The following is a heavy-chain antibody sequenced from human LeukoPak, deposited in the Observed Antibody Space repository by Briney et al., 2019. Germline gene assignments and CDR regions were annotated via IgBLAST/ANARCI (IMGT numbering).Heavy chain of an antibody. CDR2: IYYSGST. V-gene: IGHV4-59*01. Sequence: TTSETLSLTCTVSGGSISSYYWSWIRQPPGKGLEWIGYIYYSGSTNYNPSLKSRVTISVDTSKNQFSLKLSSVTAADTAVYYCARGCWASSGYYYDAFDIWGQGTMVTASS. D-gene: IGHD3-22*01. CDR1: GGSISSYY. J-gene: IGHJ3*02. CDR3: ARGCWASSGYYYDAFDI.